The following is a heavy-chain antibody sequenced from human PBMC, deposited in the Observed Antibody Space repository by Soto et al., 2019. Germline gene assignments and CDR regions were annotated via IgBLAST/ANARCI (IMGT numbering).Heavy chain of an antibody. Sequence: PSETLSLTCTVSGGSVSSGSYYWSWIRQPPGKGLEWIGYIYYSGSTNYNPSLKSRVTISVDTSKNQFSLKLSSVTAADTAVYYCARDRRISAPYGMDVWGQGTTVPVYS. J-gene: IGHJ6*02. CDR2: IYYSGST. CDR1: GGSVSSGSYY. CDR3: ARDRRISAPYGMDV. D-gene: IGHD2-21*01. V-gene: IGHV4-61*01.